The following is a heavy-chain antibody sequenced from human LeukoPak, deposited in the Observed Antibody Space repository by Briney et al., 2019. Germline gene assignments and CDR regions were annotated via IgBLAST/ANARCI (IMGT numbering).Heavy chain of an antibody. CDR1: GYTFTSYY. D-gene: IGHD3-9*01. CDR3: TRDPSVDYDLLSHWFDP. CDR2: INPSGGST. J-gene: IGHJ5*02. V-gene: IGHV1-46*01. Sequence: ASVKVSCKASGYTFTSYYMHWVRQAPGQGLEWMGIINPSGGSTSYAQKFQGRLAITADESTSAAYMELSSLTSEDTAVYYCTRDPSVDYDLLSHWFDPWGQGTLVTVSS.